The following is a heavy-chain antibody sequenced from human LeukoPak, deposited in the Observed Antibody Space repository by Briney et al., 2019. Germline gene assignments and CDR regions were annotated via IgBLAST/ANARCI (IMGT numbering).Heavy chain of an antibody. Sequence: SGGPLRLSCAASGFTFSSYSMNWVRQAPGKGLEWVSSISSSSYIYYADSVKGRFTISRDNAKNSLYLQMNSLRAEDTAVYYCARDVVVPAAYFDYWGQGTLVTVSS. CDR1: GFTFSSYS. D-gene: IGHD2-2*01. CDR2: ISSSSYI. V-gene: IGHV3-21*01. J-gene: IGHJ4*02. CDR3: ARDVVVPAAYFDY.